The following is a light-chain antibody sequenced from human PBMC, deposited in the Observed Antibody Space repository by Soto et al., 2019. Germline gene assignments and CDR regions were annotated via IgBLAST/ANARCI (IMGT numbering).Light chain of an antibody. Sequence: EIVMTQSPATLSGSRGASATLSCRASQSVSSNLAWYQQKPGQAHRLLIYGAYTRATGIQARFSGSGSGTEFTLTIRSLQSEDFAVYYCKQYNNWPRTFGQGTKVDIK. CDR2: GAY. J-gene: IGKJ1*01. V-gene: IGKV3-15*01. CDR1: QSVSSN. CDR3: KQYNNWPRT.